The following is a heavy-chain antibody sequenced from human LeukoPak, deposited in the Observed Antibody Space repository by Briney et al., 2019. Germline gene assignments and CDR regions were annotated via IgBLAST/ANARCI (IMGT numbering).Heavy chain of an antibody. CDR2: INTDGTVT. J-gene: IGHJ4*02. CDR1: GFTFSKYW. D-gene: IGHD6-19*01. Sequence: GGSLRLSCAASGFTFSKYWMLWVRQAPGKGLESVSRINTDGTVTTYADSVKGRFTVSRDNADNTMFLQMNSVRDEDPAVYYCATEQWLAPPPDSWGQGTPVTVSS. V-gene: IGHV3-74*01. CDR3: ATEQWLAPPPDS.